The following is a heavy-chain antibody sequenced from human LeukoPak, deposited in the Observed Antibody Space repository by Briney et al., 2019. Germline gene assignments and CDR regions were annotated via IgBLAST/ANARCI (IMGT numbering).Heavy chain of an antibody. D-gene: IGHD1-26*01. J-gene: IGHJ4*02. Sequence: GGSLRLSCAASGFTFSSYSMNWVRQAPGKGLEWISYITSSSSTIYYADSVKGRFTISRDNAKNSLYLQMNSLRAEDTAVYFCARASGSYQVFDYWGQGTLVTVSS. V-gene: IGHV3-48*01. CDR3: ARASGSYQVFDY. CDR2: ITSSSSTI. CDR1: GFTFSSYS.